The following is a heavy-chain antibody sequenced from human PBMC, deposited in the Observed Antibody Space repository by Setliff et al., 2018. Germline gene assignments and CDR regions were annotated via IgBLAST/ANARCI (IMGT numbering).Heavy chain of an antibody. J-gene: IGHJ6*03. CDR2: TIPMFGTR. Sequence: SVTVSCKASGGTFSNYGISWVRQAPGQGLEWMGGTIPMFGTRNYARKFQGRVTIITDESTSTAYMQLTSLGSEDTAVYYCVREGVDSRSSTDYRYYMDVWGKGTTVTVSS. D-gene: IGHD3-22*01. V-gene: IGHV1-69*05. CDR3: VREGVDSRSSTDYRYYMDV. CDR1: GGTFSNYG.